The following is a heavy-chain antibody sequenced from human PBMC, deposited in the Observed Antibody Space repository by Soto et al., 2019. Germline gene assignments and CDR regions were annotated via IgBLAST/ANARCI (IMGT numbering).Heavy chain of an antibody. D-gene: IGHD3-9*01. CDR1: KLTFRSYE. V-gene: IGHV3-48*03. Sequence: GSLRLSCTSSKLTFRSYEMSWVRQAPGQGLEWVSYISSSGTSIYYSDSVTGRFTLSRGDAHNSLYLQMNSLRVVDTAVYYCARDRAFSFFDWSPPVFWGQGALLTVSS. CDR2: ISSSGTSI. J-gene: IGHJ4*02. CDR3: ARDRAFSFFDWSPPVF.